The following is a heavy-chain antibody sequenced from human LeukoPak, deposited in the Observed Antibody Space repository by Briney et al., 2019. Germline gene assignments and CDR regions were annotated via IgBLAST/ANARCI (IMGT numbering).Heavy chain of an antibody. V-gene: IGHV1-8*01. J-gene: IGHJ4*02. CDR1: GYTFTSYD. CDR3: ANAPLLAVAVDIGY. Sequence: ASVKVSCKASGYTFTSYDINWVRQATGQGLEWMGWMNPNSGNTGYAQKFQGRVTMTRNTSISTAYMELSSLRAEDTAVYYCANAPLLAVAVDIGYWSQGTLVTVSS. D-gene: IGHD6-19*01. CDR2: MNPNSGNT.